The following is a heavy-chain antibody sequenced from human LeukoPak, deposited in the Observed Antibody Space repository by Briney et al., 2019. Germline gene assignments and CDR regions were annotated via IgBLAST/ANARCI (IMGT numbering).Heavy chain of an antibody. V-gene: IGHV3-30*18. CDR3: AKDPYGSGSYYGNYLDY. J-gene: IGHJ4*02. Sequence: GRSLRLSCAASGFTFSSYGMHWVRQAPGKGLEWVAVISYDGSNKYCADSVEGRFTISRDNSKNTLYLQMNSLRAEDTAMYYCAKDPYGSGSYYGNYLDYWGQGTLVTVSS. D-gene: IGHD3-10*01. CDR1: GFTFSSYG. CDR2: ISYDGSNK.